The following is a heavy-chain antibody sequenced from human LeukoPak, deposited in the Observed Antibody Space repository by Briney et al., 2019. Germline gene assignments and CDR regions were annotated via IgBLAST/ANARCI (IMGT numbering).Heavy chain of an antibody. CDR3: ARGGIITSYAFEI. Sequence: GRSLRLSCAASGFTFSSYGMHWVRQAPGKGLEWVAVISYDGSNKYYADSVKGRFTIPSDNSKNTLYLQMNSLRAEDTAVYYCARGGIITSYAFEIWGQGAMVTVSS. CDR2: ISYDGSNK. V-gene: IGHV3-30*03. CDR1: GFTFSSYG. D-gene: IGHD1-26*01. J-gene: IGHJ3*02.